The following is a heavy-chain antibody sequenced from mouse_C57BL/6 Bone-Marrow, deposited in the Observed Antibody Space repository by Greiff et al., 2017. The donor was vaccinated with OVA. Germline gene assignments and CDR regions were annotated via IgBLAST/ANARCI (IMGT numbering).Heavy chain of an antibody. CDR1: GYTFTSYW. CDR3: ARDSSTMITRVLSYWYFDV. Sequence: QVQLQQPGAELVKPGASVKMSCKASGYTFTSYWITWVKQRPGQGLEWIGDIYPGSGSTNYNEKFKSKATLTVDTSSSTAYMQLSSLTSEDSAVYYCARDSSTMITRVLSYWYFDVWGTGTTVTVSS. V-gene: IGHV1-55*01. J-gene: IGHJ1*03. D-gene: IGHD2-4*01. CDR2: IYPGSGST.